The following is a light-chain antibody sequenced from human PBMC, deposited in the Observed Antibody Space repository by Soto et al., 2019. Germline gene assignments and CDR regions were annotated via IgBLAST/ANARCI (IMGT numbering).Light chain of an antibody. CDR3: HQRSNWPST. J-gene: IGKJ4*01. CDR1: QSVSSY. V-gene: IGKV3-11*01. CDR2: DAS. Sequence: EIVLTQSPATLSLSPGERATLSCRASQSVSSYLAWYQQKPGQAPRLLIYDASNRATGIPARFSGSGSGTDFPPTTSSLEPEDFAVYYCHQRSNWPSTSGGGPRWRSN.